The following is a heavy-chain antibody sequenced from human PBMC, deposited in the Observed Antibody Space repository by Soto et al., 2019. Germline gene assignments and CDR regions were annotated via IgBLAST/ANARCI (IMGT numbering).Heavy chain of an antibody. Sequence: QVQLVESGGGVVQPGRSLRLSCAASEFTFSPYAMHWVRQAPGKGLEWVAVISYDGNNQYYADSVKGRFTISRDTAKNTLYLKMNSLRTEDTAIYFCAREIFTSPLPDRGMDVWGQGTTVIVSS. J-gene: IGHJ6*02. V-gene: IGHV3-30-3*01. CDR2: ISYDGNNQ. CDR1: EFTFSPYA. CDR3: AREIFTSPLPDRGMDV. D-gene: IGHD3-3*01.